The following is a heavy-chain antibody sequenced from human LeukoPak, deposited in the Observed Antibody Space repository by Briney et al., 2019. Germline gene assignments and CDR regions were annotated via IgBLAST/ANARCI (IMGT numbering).Heavy chain of an antibody. V-gene: IGHV3-23*01. J-gene: IGHJ4*02. D-gene: IGHD6-13*01. CDR2: ISGSGDST. CDR3: ASGWDSSSWYY. Sequence: GGSLRLSCAASGFTFTSYAMSWVRQAPGKGLEWVSAISGSGDSTYYADSVKGRFTISRDNAKNSLYLQMNSLRAEDTAVYYCASGWDSSSWYYWGQGTLVTVSS. CDR1: GFTFTSYA.